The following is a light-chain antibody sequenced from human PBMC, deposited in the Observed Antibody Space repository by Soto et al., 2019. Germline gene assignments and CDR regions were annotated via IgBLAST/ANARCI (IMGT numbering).Light chain of an antibody. J-gene: IGKJ4*01. CDR1: QDISSY. CDR2: AAS. V-gene: IGKV1-9*01. CDR3: QQLKIYPLS. Sequence: DIQLTQSPSFLSASVGDRVTITCRTSQDISSYLAWYQQKPGKAPQLLISAASTLQSGVQSRFSCSRSGTEFTLTISSLQPEDFATYYCQQLKIYPLSFGGGTKVEI.